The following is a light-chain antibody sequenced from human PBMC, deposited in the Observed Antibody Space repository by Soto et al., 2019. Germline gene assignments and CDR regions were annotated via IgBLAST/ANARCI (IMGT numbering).Light chain of an antibody. J-gene: IGKJ1*01. V-gene: IGKV1-5*01. CDR3: QQYNSYL. Sequence: DIQMTQSPSTLSSSLGDRVTITCRASQSISSWLAWYQKKPGKATKLLIYDASSLESGVPSRFSGSGSGTEFTLTISSLQPDDFATYYCQQYNSYLFGQGTKVDIK. CDR2: DAS. CDR1: QSISSW.